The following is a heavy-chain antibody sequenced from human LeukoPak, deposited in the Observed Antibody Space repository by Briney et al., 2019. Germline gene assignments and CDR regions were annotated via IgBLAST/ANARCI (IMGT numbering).Heavy chain of an antibody. CDR2: ISAYNGNT. Sequence: GASVKVSCKASGYTFTSYGISWVRQAPGQGLEWMGWISAYNGNTNYAQKLQGRVTMTTDTSTSTAYMELRSLRSVDTAVYYCAREIGIAVAGTIYYYYGMDVWGKGTTVTVSS. J-gene: IGHJ6*04. CDR1: GYTFTSYG. CDR3: AREIGIAVAGTIYYYYGMDV. V-gene: IGHV1-18*04. D-gene: IGHD6-19*01.